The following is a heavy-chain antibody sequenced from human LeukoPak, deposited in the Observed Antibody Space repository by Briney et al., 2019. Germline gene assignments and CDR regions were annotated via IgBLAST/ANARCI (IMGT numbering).Heavy chain of an antibody. Sequence: PGGSLRLSCAASGFTFRNYAMSWGRQAPGKGREWGSSISDSGRSTYYADSVKGRFTISRDNSKNTLYLQINSLRADDTAVYYCAKDPNRYFYDSSGYFDFWGQGTLVTVSS. CDR2: ISDSGRST. CDR1: GFTFRNYA. V-gene: IGHV3-23*01. J-gene: IGHJ4*02. D-gene: IGHD3-22*01. CDR3: AKDPNRYFYDSSGYFDF.